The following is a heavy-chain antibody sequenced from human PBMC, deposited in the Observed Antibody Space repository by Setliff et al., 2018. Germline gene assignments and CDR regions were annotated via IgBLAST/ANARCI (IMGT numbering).Heavy chain of an antibody. J-gene: IGHJ6*03. CDR3: ARLGGSSGSGGFYYYYYYMDV. CDR2: INHSGST. Sequence: ASETLSLTCAVYGGSFTDHFWSWIRQPPGKGLEWIGEINHSGSTNYNPSLKSRVSISVDASKNQFSLKLTSVTAADTAVYYCARLGGSSGSGGFYYYYYYMDVWGKGTTVTVSS. D-gene: IGHD3-22*01. V-gene: IGHV4-34*01. CDR1: GGSFTDHF.